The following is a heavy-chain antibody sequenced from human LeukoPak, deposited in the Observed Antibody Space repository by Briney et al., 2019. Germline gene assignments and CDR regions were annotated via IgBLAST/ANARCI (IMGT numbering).Heavy chain of an antibody. CDR3: VRDHYYDSSGYTFRH. Sequence: PSETLSLTCTVSGGSINNYYWSWIRQPPGKGLEWIGYIYYSGSTSYNPSLKSRVTISVDTSKNQFSLKLSSVTAADTAVYYCVRDHYYDSSGYTFRHWGQGTLVTVSS. CDR1: GGSINNYY. D-gene: IGHD3-22*01. J-gene: IGHJ1*01. CDR2: IYYSGST. V-gene: IGHV4-59*01.